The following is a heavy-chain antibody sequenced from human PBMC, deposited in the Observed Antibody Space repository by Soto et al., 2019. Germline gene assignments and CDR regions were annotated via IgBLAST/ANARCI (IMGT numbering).Heavy chain of an antibody. J-gene: IGHJ5*02. CDR2: IYTSGQT. Sequence: QLQLQESGPGLVKPSETLSLTCTVSGDSMSSSLYFWGWIRQPPGKGLEWIGNIYTSGQTYYNPSLKSRVSISVDTSKHQFALQLSSVTAADTAIDYCARNGAAARPLSFFDPWGQGSLVTVSS. CDR3: ARNGAAARPLSFFDP. V-gene: IGHV4-39*01. CDR1: GDSMSSSLYF. D-gene: IGHD6-6*01.